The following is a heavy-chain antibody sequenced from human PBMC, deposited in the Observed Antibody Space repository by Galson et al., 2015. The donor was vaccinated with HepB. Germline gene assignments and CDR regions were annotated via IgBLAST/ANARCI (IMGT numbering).Heavy chain of an antibody. V-gene: IGHV1-24*01. CDR2: FDPEDGET. Sequence: SVKVSCKVSGYTLTELSMHWVRQAPGKGLEWMGGFDPEDGETIYAQKFQGRVTMTEDTSTDTAYMELSSLRSEDTAVYYCATTSPRITMIVEDAFDIWGQGTLVTVSS. CDR3: ATTSPRITMIVEDAFDI. J-gene: IGHJ3*02. CDR1: GYTLTELS. D-gene: IGHD3-22*01.